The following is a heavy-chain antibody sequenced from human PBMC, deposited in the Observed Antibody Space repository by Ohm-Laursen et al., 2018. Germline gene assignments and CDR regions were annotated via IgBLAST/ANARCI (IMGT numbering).Heavy chain of an antibody. D-gene: IGHD3-22*01. V-gene: IGHV3-11*04. J-gene: IGHJ4*02. CDR2: ISSSGSTI. CDR1: GFTFSDYY. Sequence: SLRLSCAASGFTFSDYYMSWIRQAPGKGLEWVSYISSSGSTIYYADSVKGRFTISRDNAKNSLYLQMNNLRAEDTAVYYCAKDFYDYDGRQALDYWGQGILVTVSS. CDR3: AKDFYDYDGRQALDY.